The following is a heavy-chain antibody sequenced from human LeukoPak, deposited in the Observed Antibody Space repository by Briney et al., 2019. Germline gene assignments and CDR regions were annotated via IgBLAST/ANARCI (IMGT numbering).Heavy chain of an antibody. CDR3: AKGSITMVRGVKRDAFDI. V-gene: IGHV3-23*01. D-gene: IGHD3-10*01. J-gene: IGHJ3*02. CDR1: GFTFSSYA. CDR2: ISGSGGCT. Sequence: GGSLRLSCAASGFTFSSYAMSWVRQAPGKGLEWVSAISGSGGCTYYADSVKGRFTISRDNSKNTLYLQMNSLRAEDTAVYYCAKGSITMVRGVKRDAFDIWGQGTMVTVSS.